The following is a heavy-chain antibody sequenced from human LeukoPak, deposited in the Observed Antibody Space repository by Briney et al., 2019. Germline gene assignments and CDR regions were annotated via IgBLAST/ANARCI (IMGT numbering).Heavy chain of an antibody. CDR2: ITDSGGTT. CDR3: AKLWRGSYPRYFDY. CDR1: GFTFRSYA. Sequence: GESLRLSCAASGFTFRSYAMSWVRQAPGKGLEWVSVITDSGGTTFYADSVKGRFTISRDNSKNTLYLQMNSRSAEDSAIYYCAKLWRGSYPRYFDYWGQGALVTVSS. V-gene: IGHV3-23*01. D-gene: IGHD1-26*01. J-gene: IGHJ4*02.